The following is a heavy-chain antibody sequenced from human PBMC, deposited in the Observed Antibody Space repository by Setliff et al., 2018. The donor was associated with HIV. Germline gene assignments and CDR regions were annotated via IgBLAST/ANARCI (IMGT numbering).Heavy chain of an antibody. J-gene: IGHJ1*01. D-gene: IGHD6-13*01. Sequence: ASVKVSCKTSGDTSTSYDINWVRQAAGHGLEWMGWINPNSGGTNYAQKFQGRLTKTEDTSTDTAYMELSSLRSDGTAMYYCATDHGYRSTWYSESFQHWGQGTVVTVSS. CDR1: GDTSTSYD. CDR3: ATDHGYRSTWYSESFQH. V-gene: IGHV1-8*02. CDR2: INPNSGGT.